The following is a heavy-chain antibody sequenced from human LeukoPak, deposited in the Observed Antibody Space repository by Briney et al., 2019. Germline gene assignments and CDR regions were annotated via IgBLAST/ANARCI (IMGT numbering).Heavy chain of an antibody. CDR1: GFTFSSYW. CDR3: ARDPVLLWFGELHHDAFDI. CDR2: IKQDGSEK. J-gene: IGHJ3*02. D-gene: IGHD3-10*01. Sequence: PGGSLRLSCAASGFTFSSYWMSWVRQAPGKGLEWVANIKQDGSEKYYVGSVKGRFTISRDNAKNSLYLQMNSLRAEDTAVYYCARDPVLLWFGELHHDAFDIWGQGTMVTVSS. V-gene: IGHV3-7*03.